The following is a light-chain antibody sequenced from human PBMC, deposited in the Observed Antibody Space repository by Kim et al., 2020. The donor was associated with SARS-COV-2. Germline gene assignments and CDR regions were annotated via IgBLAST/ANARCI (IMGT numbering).Light chain of an antibody. V-gene: IGLV2-14*03. CDR3: SSFTSTTDWV. J-gene: IGLJ3*02. Sequence: GQSITISCTGTSSDVGSYKYVSWYQQHPGKAPKLVIYDVSNRPSGVSNRFSGSKAGNTASLTISGLQAEEEADYYCSSFTSTTDWVFGGGTQLTVL. CDR1: SSDVGSYKY. CDR2: DVS.